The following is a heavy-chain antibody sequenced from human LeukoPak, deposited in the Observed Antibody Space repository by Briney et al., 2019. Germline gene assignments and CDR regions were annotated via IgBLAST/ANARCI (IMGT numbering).Heavy chain of an antibody. CDR2: IYWDDDT. CDR1: GFSLRTGAVG. V-gene: IGHV2-5*02. J-gene: IGHJ4*02. Sequence: SGPTLVNPTQPLTPTCTFSGFSLRTGAVGVGWIRQPPGKALEWLALIYWDDDTRYSPSLKSRLTITKDTSKNQVVLTMTNMDPVDTATYYCAHRLRGYSSYATGVFDYWGQGTLVTVSS. CDR3: AHRLRGYSSYATGVFDY. D-gene: IGHD5-12*01.